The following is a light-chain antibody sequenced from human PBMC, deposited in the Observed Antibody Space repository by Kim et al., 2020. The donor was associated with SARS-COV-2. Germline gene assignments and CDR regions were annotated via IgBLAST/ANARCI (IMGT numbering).Light chain of an antibody. CDR3: QQRSNWPT. CDR1: QSVSSY. V-gene: IGKV3-11*01. CDR2: DAS. Sequence: SLSPGERATLPCRASQSVSSYLAWYQQKPGQAPRLLLDDASNRATGIPARFSGSGSGTDFTLTISSLEPEDFAVYYCQQRSNWPTFGQGTRLEIK. J-gene: IGKJ5*01.